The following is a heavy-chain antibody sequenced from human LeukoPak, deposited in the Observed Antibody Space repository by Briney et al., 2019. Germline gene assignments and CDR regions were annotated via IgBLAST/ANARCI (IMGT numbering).Heavy chain of an antibody. CDR1: GYSFTSYW. Sequence: GESLKISCKGSGYSFTSYWVGWVRQMPGKGLEWMGIIYPGDSDTRYSPSFQGQVTISADKSISTAYLQWSSLTASDPAMYYCARREYYGSGSPTDNWFDPWGQGTLVTVSS. J-gene: IGHJ5*02. CDR2: IYPGDSDT. CDR3: ARREYYGSGSPTDNWFDP. D-gene: IGHD3-10*01. V-gene: IGHV5-51*01.